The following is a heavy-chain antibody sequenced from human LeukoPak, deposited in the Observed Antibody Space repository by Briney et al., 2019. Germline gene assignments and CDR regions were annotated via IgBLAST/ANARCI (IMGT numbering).Heavy chain of an antibody. CDR1: GGSISSGGYY. CDR3: ARAPILLWFGELLPFDYFDY. V-gene: IGHV4-31*03. CDR2: IYYSGST. D-gene: IGHD3-10*01. J-gene: IGHJ4*02. Sequence: SETLSLTCTVSGGSISSGGYYWSWIRQHPGKGLEWNGYIYYSGSTYYNPSLKSRVTISVDTSKNQFSLKLSSVTAADTAVYYCARAPILLWFGELLPFDYFDYWGQGTLVTVSS.